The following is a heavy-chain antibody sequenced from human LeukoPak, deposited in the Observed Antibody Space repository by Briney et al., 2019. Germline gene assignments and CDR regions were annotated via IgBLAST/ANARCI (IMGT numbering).Heavy chain of an antibody. CDR2: ISGSGGST. J-gene: IGHJ6*04. V-gene: IGHV3-23*01. CDR3: AKGGEYGSGSYYYYYYYGMDV. D-gene: IGHD3-10*01. Sequence: GGSLRLSGAASGFTLSSYAMSWVRQAPGTGLEWVSAISGSGGSTYYADSVKGRFTISRDNSKNTLYLQMNGLRAEDTAVYYCAKGGEYGSGSYYYYYYYGMDVWGKGTTVTVSS. CDR1: GFTLSSYA.